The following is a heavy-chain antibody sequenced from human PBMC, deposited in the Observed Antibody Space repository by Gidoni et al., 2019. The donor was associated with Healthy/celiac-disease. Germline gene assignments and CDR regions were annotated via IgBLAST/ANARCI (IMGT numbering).Heavy chain of an antibody. CDR1: GFTFSGSA. V-gene: IGHV3-73*02. J-gene: IGHJ4*02. CDR2: IRSKANSYAT. Sequence: EVLLVESGGGLVQPGGCLKLSCAAYGFTFSGSAMHWVRQASGKGLEWVGRIRSKANSYATAYAASVKGRFTISRDDSKNTAYLQMNSLKTEDTAVYYCTTQVGVGGYWGQGTLVTVSS. D-gene: IGHD3-16*01. CDR3: TTQVGVGGY.